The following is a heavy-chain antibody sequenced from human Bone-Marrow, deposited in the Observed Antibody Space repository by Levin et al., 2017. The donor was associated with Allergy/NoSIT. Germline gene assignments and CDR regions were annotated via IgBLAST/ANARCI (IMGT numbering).Heavy chain of an antibody. CDR2: IKSDGTT. CDR1: GFTVSSYW. CDR3: AASSIF. D-gene: IGHD6-13*01. J-gene: IGHJ4*02. Sequence: RAGGSLRLSCVASGFTVSSYWMYWVRQVPGKGLMYVSRIKSDGTTNYAESVEGRFTISRDSAKNTLYLQMNSLRVEDTGVYYCAASSIFWGQGALVTVSS. V-gene: IGHV3-74*01.